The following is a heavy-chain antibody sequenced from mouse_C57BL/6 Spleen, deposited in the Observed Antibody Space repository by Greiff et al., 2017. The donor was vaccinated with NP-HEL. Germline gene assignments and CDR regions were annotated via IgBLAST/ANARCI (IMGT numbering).Heavy chain of an antibody. CDR2: IRNKANDTTT. V-gene: IGHV7-3*01. J-gene: IGHJ1*03. Sequence: EVKLQESGGGLVQPGGSLSLSCAASGFTFTDYYMSWVRQPPGKALEWLGFIRNKANDTTTEYSASVKGRFIVSRDTSQSILYLQRNALRAEDTAIYYCARAAYYDGSSYWYFDVWGTGTTVTVSS. CDR1: GFTFTDYY. CDR3: ARAAYYDGSSYWYFDV. D-gene: IGHD1-1*01.